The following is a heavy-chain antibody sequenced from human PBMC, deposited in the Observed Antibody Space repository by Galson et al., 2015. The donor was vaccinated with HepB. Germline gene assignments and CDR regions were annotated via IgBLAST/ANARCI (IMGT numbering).Heavy chain of an antibody. D-gene: IGHD4-17*01. V-gene: IGHV1-58*01. J-gene: IGHJ5*02. CDR3: AVAHDYGDYVGWFDP. CDR2: IVVGSGNT. CDR1: GFTFSNSA. Sequence: VKVSCKASGFTFSNSAVQWMRQARGQRLGWIGWIVVGSGNTKYAQKFQERVTLTRDMSTNTAYMELSSLRSEDTAVYCCAVAHDYGDYVGWFDPWGQGTLVTVSS.